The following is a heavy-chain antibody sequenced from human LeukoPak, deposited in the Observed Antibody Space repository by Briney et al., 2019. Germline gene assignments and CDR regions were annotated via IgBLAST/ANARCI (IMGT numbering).Heavy chain of an antibody. D-gene: IGHD3-3*01. J-gene: IGHJ4*02. CDR3: AKATPPHYDFWSGHTYYFDY. V-gene: IGHV3-23*01. CDR2: ISGSGGST. Sequence: GGSLRLSCAASGFTFSSYAMSWVRQAPGKGLGWVSAISGSGGSTYYADSVKGRFTISRDNSKNTLYLQMNSLRAEDTAVYYCAKATPPHYDFWSGHTYYFDYWGQGTLVTVSS. CDR1: GFTFSSYA.